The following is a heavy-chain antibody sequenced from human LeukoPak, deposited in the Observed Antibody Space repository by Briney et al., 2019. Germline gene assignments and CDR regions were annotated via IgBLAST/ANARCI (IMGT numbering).Heavy chain of an antibody. CDR3: ARDRDGYNESPQTH. D-gene: IGHD5-24*01. J-gene: IGHJ3*01. Sequence: GGSLRLSCAASGFTFSAYCMNWVRQAPGKGLEWVSYISSSNTIYYADSVKGRFTISRDNAKNSQYLQMNSLRAEDTAVYYCARDRDGYNESPQTHWGQGTMVTVSS. V-gene: IGHV3-69-1*01. CDR1: GFTFSAYC. CDR2: ISSSNTI.